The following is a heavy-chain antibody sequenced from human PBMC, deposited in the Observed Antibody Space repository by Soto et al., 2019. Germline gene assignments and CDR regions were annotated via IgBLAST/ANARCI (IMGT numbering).Heavy chain of an antibody. CDR3: AKDRRSTFYGMDV. CDR1: AFTLDDYA. V-gene: IGHV3-9*01. J-gene: IGHJ6*02. Sequence: EVPLVESGGGLVQPGRSLRLSCAASAFTLDDYAMHWVRQAPGKGLEWVSGISWNSVTTAYADSVKGRFTISRDYAKNSLYLQMNSLRAEDTALYYCAKDRRSTFYGMDVWGQGTTVTVSS. D-gene: IGHD3-16*01. CDR2: ISWNSVTT.